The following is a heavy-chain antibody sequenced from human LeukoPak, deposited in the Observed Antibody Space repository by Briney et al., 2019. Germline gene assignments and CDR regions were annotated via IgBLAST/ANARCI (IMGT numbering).Heavy chain of an antibody. CDR3: ARDDPAYYYDSSGYYYEDY. J-gene: IGHJ4*02. V-gene: IGHV1-18*01. D-gene: IGHD3-22*01. Sequence: GVSVKVSCKASGYTFTSYGISWVRQAPGQGLEWMGWISAYNGNTNYAQKLQGRVTMTTDTSTSTAYMELRSLRSDDTAVYYCARDDPAYYYDSSGYYYEDYWGQGTLVTVSS. CDR1: GYTFTSYG. CDR2: ISAYNGNT.